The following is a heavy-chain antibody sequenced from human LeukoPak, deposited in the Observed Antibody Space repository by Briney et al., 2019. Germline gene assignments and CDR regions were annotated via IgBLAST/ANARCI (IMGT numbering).Heavy chain of an antibody. D-gene: IGHD3-22*01. CDR2: ISWDGGST. J-gene: IGHJ4*02. V-gene: IGHV3-43D*03. CDR1: GFTLDDYA. Sequence: GGSLRLSCAASGFTLDDYAMHWVRQAPGKGLEWVSLISWDGGSTYYAHSVKGRFTISRDNSKNSLYLQMNSLRAEDTALYYCAKDATYYYDSSGYYPDYWGQGTLVTVSS. CDR3: AKDATYYYDSSGYYPDY.